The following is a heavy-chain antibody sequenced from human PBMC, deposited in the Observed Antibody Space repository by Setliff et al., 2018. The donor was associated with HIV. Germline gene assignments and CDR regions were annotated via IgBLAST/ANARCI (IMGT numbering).Heavy chain of an antibody. Sequence: GASVKVSCKTSGGTLSNYVITWVRQAPGQGLEWMGWISTYNDNTNYAQKFQDRVTFTTDISTSTVYMELRSLKSDDTAVYYCARARSGYEADFDYWGQGTLVTVSS. CDR1: GGTLSNYV. V-gene: IGHV1-18*01. D-gene: IGHD5-12*01. CDR2: ISTYNDNT. J-gene: IGHJ4*02. CDR3: ARARSGYEADFDY.